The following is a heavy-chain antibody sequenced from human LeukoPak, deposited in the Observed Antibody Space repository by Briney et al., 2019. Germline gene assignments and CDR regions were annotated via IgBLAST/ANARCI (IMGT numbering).Heavy chain of an antibody. D-gene: IGHD3-22*01. V-gene: IGHV3-9*01. CDR1: GFTFDDYA. Sequence: HPGGSLRLSCAASGFTFDDYAMHWVRQAPGKGLEWVSGISWNSGSIGYADSVKGRFTISRDNAKNSLYLQMNSLRAEDTALYYCAKGYYYDSSGYSLEAFDYWGQGTLVTVSS. J-gene: IGHJ4*02. CDR3: AKGYYYDSSGYSLEAFDY. CDR2: ISWNSGSI.